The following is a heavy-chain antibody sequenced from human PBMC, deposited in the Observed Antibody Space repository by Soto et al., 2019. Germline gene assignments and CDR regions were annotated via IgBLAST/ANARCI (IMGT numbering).Heavy chain of an antibody. V-gene: IGHV1-18*01. CDR2: ISAHNGNT. CDR1: GYIFTSYG. J-gene: IGHJ4*02. CDR3: ARGRYGDY. Sequence: QAHLVQSGPEVKKPGASVKVSCKGSGYIFTSYGIAWVRQAPGQGLELMGWISAHNGNTEYAQKFQGRVTVTRDTSTSTAYLELRSLRSGDTALYYCARGRYGDYWGQGALVTVSS. D-gene: IGHD4-17*01.